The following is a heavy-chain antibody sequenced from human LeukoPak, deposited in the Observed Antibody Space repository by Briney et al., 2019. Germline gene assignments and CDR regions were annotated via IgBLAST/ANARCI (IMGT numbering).Heavy chain of an antibody. CDR1: GYALSKFP. D-gene: IGHD2/OR15-2a*01. Sequence: ASVKVSCKVSGYALSKFPMQWVRQAPGKGLEWMGGFDPEEGKTIYAQKFQGRVTMTEDTSSDTAYMELSSLRSEDTAVYYCATISTFLLLIIQSAEYFQHWGQGTLVTVSS. V-gene: IGHV1-24*01. CDR2: FDPEEGKT. J-gene: IGHJ1*01. CDR3: ATISTFLLLIIQSAEYFQH.